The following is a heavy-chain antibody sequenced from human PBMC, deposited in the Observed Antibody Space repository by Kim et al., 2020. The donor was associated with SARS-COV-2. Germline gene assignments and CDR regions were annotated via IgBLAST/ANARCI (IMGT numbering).Heavy chain of an antibody. CDR2: ISSNGGST. CDR1: GFTFSIYA. J-gene: IGHJ4*02. D-gene: IGHD2-15*01. CDR3: VKASGDCSGGSCYSGRGSAKFWGFDY. V-gene: IGHV3-64D*06. Sequence: GGSLRLSCSASGFTFSIYAMHWVRQAPGKGLEYVSAISSNGGSTYYADSVKGRFTISRDNSKNTLYLQMSSLRAEDTAVYYCVKASGDCSGGSCYSGRGSAKFWGFDYWGQGTLVTVSS.